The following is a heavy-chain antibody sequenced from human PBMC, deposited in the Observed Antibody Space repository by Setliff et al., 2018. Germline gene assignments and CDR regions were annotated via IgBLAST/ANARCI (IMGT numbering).Heavy chain of an antibody. J-gene: IGHJ3*02. CDR1: GFTFSSYW. D-gene: IGHD3-3*01. CDR3: ARDYTYYDFWSGPSSDAFDI. Sequence: PGGSLRLSCAASGFTFSSYWMSWVRQAPGKGLEWVANIKQDGSEKYYVDSVKGRFTISRDNAKNSLYLQMNSLRAEDTAVYYCARDYTYYDFWSGPSSDAFDIWGQGTMVTVS. CDR2: IKQDGSEK. V-gene: IGHV3-7*01.